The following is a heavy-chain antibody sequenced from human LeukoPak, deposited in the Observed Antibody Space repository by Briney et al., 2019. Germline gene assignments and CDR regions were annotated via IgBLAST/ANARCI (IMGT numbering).Heavy chain of an antibody. V-gene: IGHV1-69*13. D-gene: IGHD3-22*01. CDR1: GGTFNSYA. Sequence: ASVKVSCKASGGTFNSYAISWVRQAPGQGLEWMGGIIPIFGTANYAQKFQGRVTITADESTSTAYMELSSLRSEDTAVYYCARNPDYYDSNYFDYWGQGTLVTVSS. J-gene: IGHJ4*02. CDR3: ARNPDYYDSNYFDY. CDR2: IIPIFGTA.